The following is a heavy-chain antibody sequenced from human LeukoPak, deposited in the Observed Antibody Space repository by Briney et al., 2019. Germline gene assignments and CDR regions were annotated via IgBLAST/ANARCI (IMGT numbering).Heavy chain of an antibody. J-gene: IGHJ4*02. V-gene: IGHV3-23*01. Sequence: GGSLRLSCAASGFTFSSYAMSWVRQAPGKGLEWVSAISGSGGSTYYADSVKGRFTISRDNSKNTLYLQMNSLRAEDTAVYYCAKDLGYCSGGSCQIAVAGVFDYWGQGTLVTVSS. CDR3: AKDLGYCSGGSCQIAVAGVFDY. CDR2: ISGSGGST. CDR1: GFTFSSYA. D-gene: IGHD2-15*01.